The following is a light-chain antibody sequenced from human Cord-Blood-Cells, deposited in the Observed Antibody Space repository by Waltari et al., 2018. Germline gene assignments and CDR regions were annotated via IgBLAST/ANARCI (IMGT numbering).Light chain of an antibody. Sequence: SSELTQDPAVSVALGQTVRITFQGDSLRSYYASWYQQKPGQSPVLVTYGKNNRPSGIPDRFSGSSSGNTASLTITGAQAEDEADYYCNSRDSSGNHLVFGGGTKLTVL. CDR2: GKN. V-gene: IGLV3-19*01. J-gene: IGLJ2*01. CDR3: NSRDSSGNHLV. CDR1: SLRSYY.